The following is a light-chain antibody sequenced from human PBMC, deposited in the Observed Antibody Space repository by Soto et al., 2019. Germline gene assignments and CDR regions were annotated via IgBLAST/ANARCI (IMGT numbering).Light chain of an antibody. Sequence: QSALAQPASVSGSPGQSITISCTGTRSYVGGYTLVSWFQQYPGKAPKLMIYEDNTRPSGVSDRFSGSKSGNTASLTISGLQAEDEADYYCCSYAGSRSVLFGGGTKLTVL. V-gene: IGLV2-23*01. CDR1: RSYVGGYTL. J-gene: IGLJ2*01. CDR3: CSYAGSRSVL. CDR2: EDN.